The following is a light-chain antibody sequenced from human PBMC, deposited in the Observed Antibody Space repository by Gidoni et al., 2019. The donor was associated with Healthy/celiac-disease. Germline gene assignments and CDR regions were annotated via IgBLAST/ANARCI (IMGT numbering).Light chain of an antibody. CDR2: WAS. CDR3: QQYYSTPYT. J-gene: IGKJ2*01. V-gene: IGKV4-1*01. CDR1: QSVLYSSNNKNY. Sequence: DLVMTQSPASLALSLGERANINCKSSQSVLYSSNNKNYLAWYQQKPGQPPKLLIYWASTRESGVPDRFSGSGSGTDFTLTISSLQAEDVAVYYCQQYYSTPYTFGQGTKLEIK.